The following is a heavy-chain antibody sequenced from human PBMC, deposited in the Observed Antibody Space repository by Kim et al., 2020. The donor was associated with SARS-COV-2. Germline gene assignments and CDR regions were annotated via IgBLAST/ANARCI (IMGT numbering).Heavy chain of an antibody. CDR3: ARDPRQYYDFWSGYGEDYYYGMGV. J-gene: IGHJ6*02. V-gene: IGHV1-18*01. D-gene: IGHD3-3*01. CDR1: GYTLTSYG. Sequence: ASVKVSCKASGYTLTSYGISWVRQAPGQGLEWMGWISAYNGNTNYAQKLQGRVTMTTDTFTSTAYMELRSLRSDDTAVYYCARDPRQYYDFWSGYGEDYYYGMGVWDQKTTVTVSS. CDR2: ISAYNGNT.